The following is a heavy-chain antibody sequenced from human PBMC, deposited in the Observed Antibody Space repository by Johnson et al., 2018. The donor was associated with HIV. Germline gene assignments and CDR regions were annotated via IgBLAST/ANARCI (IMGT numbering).Heavy chain of an antibody. Sequence: QVLLVESGGGVVQPGRSLRLSCAASGFTFSDYSMHWVRQAPGKGLEWVAIISNDGSNKYYADSVKGRFTISRDNAKNSLYLQLNSLRAEDTAVYYCAKKGRAAAEGGVGAFDIWGQGTMVTVSS. CDR2: ISNDGSNK. CDR3: AKKGRAAAEGGVGAFDI. J-gene: IGHJ3*02. CDR1: GFTFSDYS. V-gene: IGHV3-30*07. D-gene: IGHD6-13*01.